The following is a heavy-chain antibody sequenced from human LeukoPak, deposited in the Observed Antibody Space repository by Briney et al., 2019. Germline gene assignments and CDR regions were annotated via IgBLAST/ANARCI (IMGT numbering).Heavy chain of an antibody. V-gene: IGHV4-59*01. D-gene: IGHD3-22*01. CDR1: GGSISSYS. J-gene: IGHJ4*02. Sequence: PSETLSLTCTVSGGSISSYSWNWIRQPPGKGLEWIGYIFNSGGTNYNPSPKSRVTISVDTSNNQFSLKLSSVTAADTAVYYCARGALGDYYYDIDYWGQGTLVTVSS. CDR2: IFNSGGT. CDR3: ARGALGDYYYDIDY.